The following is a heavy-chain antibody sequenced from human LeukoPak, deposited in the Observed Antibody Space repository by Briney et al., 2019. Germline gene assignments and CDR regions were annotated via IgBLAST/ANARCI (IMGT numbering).Heavy chain of an antibody. CDR1: GGSFSGYY. Sequence: SETLSLTCAVYGGSFSGYYWSWIRQPAGKGLEWIGRIYTSGSTNYNPSLKSRVTMSVDTSKNQFSLKLSSVTAADTAVYYCATTVGSTDVVHYWGQGTLVTVSS. CDR2: IYTSGST. D-gene: IGHD2-2*01. CDR3: ATTVGSTDVVHY. J-gene: IGHJ4*02. V-gene: IGHV4-59*10.